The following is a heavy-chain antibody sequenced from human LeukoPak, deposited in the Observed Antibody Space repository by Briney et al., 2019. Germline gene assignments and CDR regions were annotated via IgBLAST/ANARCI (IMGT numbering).Heavy chain of an antibody. J-gene: IGHJ5*02. CDR1: GFTFSSYW. CDR3: ARDYSSSWYGNWFDP. Sequence: GGSLRLSCAASGFTFSSYWMTWVRQAPGKGLEWVANIKQDGSEEYYVDSVKGRFTISRDNAKNSLYLQMNSLRAEDTAVYYCARDYSSSWYGNWFDPWGQGTLVTVSS. D-gene: IGHD6-13*01. CDR2: IKQDGSEE. V-gene: IGHV3-7*01.